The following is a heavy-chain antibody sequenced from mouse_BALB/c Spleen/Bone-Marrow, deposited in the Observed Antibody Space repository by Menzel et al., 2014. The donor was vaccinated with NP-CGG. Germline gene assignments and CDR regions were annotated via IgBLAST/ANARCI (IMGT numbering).Heavy chain of an antibody. CDR2: ISSGSSTI. V-gene: IGHV5-17*02. CDR3: ARGCGSSYGFAY. D-gene: IGHD1-1*01. Sequence: EVKVVESGGGLVQPGGSRKLSCAASGFTFSSFGMHWVRQAPEEGLEWVAYISSGSSTIYYADTVKGRFTISRGNPKNTLFLQMTSLRSEDTAMYYCARGCGSSYGFAYWGQGTLVTVSA. CDR1: GFTFSSFG. J-gene: IGHJ3*01.